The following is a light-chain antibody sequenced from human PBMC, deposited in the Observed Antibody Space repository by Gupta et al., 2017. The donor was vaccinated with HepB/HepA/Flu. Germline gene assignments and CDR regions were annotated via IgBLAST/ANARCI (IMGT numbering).Light chain of an antibody. Sequence: QSVLTQPPSVSGAPGQRVTISCTGSSSNIGAGYDVHCYQQLPGTAPHLLCYGNSNRPSGAPDRFSGYKDGTSAFPVITGLQAEDDAYYYCAYYDSRLSVVFGGGTKVTVL. V-gene: IGLV1-40*01. CDR1: SSNIGAGYD. CDR2: GNS. CDR3: AYYDSRLSVV. J-gene: IGLJ2*01.